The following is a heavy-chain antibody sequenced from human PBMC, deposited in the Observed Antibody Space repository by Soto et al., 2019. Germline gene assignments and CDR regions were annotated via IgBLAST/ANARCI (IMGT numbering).Heavy chain of an antibody. Sequence: SQTLSLTCAISGDSVSSNSAAWNCIRQSPSRGLEWLGRTYYRSKWYNDYAVSVKSRITINPDTSKSQISLQLNSVTPEDTAVYYCAKAVAGHYYSMDVWGQGTTVTVSS. CDR1: GDSVSSNSAA. CDR3: AKAVAGHYYSMDV. CDR2: TYYRSKWYN. D-gene: IGHD6-19*01. J-gene: IGHJ6*02. V-gene: IGHV6-1*01.